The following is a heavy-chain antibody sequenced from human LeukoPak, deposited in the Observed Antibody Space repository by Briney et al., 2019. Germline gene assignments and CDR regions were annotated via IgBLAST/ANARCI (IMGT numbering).Heavy chain of an antibody. J-gene: IGHJ4*02. D-gene: IGHD3-22*01. V-gene: IGHV4-61*02. CDR1: GGSISSGSYY. CDR3: ARFNGDSSGYYFGTIDY. Sequence: SQTLSRTCTVSGGSISSGSYYWSWIRQPAGKGLEWIGRIYTSGSTNYNPSLKSRVTISVDTSKNQFSLKLSSVTAADTAVYYCARFNGDSSGYYFGTIDYWGQGTLVTVSS. CDR2: IYTSGST.